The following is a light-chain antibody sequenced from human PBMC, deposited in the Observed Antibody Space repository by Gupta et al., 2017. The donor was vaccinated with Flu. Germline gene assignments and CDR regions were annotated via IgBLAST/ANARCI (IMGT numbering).Light chain of an antibody. J-gene: IGLJ1*01. CDR3: QSYDSSRSGFV. V-gene: IGLV1-40*01. Sequence: VTSSCTGSRSNIGAGYDVHWYQQLPGTAPKLLIFGNNIRPSGVPDRFSVSKSGTSASLAITGLQAEDEADYYCQSYDSSRSGFVFGTGTKVTVL. CDR2: GNN. CDR1: RSNIGAGYD.